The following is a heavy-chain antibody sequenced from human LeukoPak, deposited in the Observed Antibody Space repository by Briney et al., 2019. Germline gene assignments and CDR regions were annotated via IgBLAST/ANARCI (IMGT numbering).Heavy chain of an antibody. CDR2: IIPIFGTA. CDR1: GYTFRRYF. CDR3: ARDPRDWVNAFDI. D-gene: IGHD3-9*01. Sequence: SVKVSCKASGYTFRRYFMNWVRQAPGQGLEWMGGIIPIFGTANYAQKFQGRVTITADESTSTAYMELSSLRSEDTAVYYCARDPRDWVNAFDIWGQGTMVTVSS. V-gene: IGHV1-69*13. J-gene: IGHJ3*02.